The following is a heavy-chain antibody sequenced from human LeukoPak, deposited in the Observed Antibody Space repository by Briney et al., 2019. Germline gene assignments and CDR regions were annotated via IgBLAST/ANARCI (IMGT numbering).Heavy chain of an antibody. J-gene: IGHJ5*02. Sequence: GGSLRLSCAASGFTLSSYAMSWVRQAPGKGLEWVATIVSDGYKAYYADSVKGRFAISRDNSQNTVHLQMNSLRAEDTATYYCAKEIVFLFGDPRGQGALVTVSS. CDR1: GFTLSSYA. CDR2: IVSDGYKA. D-gene: IGHD3-10*02. CDR3: AKEIVFLFGDP. V-gene: IGHV3-23*01.